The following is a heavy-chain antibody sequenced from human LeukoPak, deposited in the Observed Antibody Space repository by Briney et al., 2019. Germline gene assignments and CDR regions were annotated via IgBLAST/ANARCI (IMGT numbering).Heavy chain of an antibody. Sequence: SETLSLTCAVYGGSFSGYYWSWIRQPPGKGLEWVGEINHSGSTNYNPSLKSRVTISVDTSKNQFSLKLSSVTAAGTAVYYCARWRYDILTGYYYYYYGMDVWGQGTTVTVSS. CDR3: ARWRYDILTGYYYYYYGMDV. CDR2: INHSGST. D-gene: IGHD3-9*01. V-gene: IGHV4-34*01. J-gene: IGHJ6*02. CDR1: GGSFSGYY.